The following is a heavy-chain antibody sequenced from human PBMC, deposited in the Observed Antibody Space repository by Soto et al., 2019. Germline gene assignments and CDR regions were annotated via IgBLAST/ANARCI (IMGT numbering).Heavy chain of an antibody. D-gene: IGHD1-1*01. V-gene: IGHV3-73*01. CDR1: GFTFSGSA. J-gene: IGHJ3*02. Sequence: GESLKISCAASGFTFSGSAMHWVRQASGKGLEWVGRIRSKANSYATAYAASVKGRFTISRDDSKNTAYLQMNSLKTEDTAVYYCTRPTGSYAFDIWGQGTMVTVSS. CDR2: IRSKANSYAT. CDR3: TRPTGSYAFDI.